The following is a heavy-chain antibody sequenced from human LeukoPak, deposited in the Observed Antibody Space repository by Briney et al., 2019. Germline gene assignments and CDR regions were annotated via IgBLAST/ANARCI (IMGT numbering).Heavy chain of an antibody. CDR3: ARYDRNPPILRFLEWSPGGYGMDV. CDR1: GYTFTSYG. J-gene: IGHJ6*02. V-gene: IGHV1-18*01. D-gene: IGHD3-3*01. CDR2: IGAYNGNT. Sequence: GASVKVSCKASGYTFTSYGISWVRQAPGQGLEWMGWIGAYNGNTNYAQKLQGRVTMTTDTSTSTAYMELRSLRSDDTAVYYCARYDRNPPILRFLEWSPGGYGMDVWGQGTTVTVSS.